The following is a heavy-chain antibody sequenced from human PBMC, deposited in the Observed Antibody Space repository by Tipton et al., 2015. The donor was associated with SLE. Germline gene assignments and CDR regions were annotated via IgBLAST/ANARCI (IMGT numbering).Heavy chain of an antibody. Sequence: TLSLTCTVSGGSISGYHWSWLRQPPGKGLEWIGYISYTETTKYNPSLESRVIISADTSKNQFSLKLNSVTAVDTAIYYCARSLGAGFCSGGNCFEPLDYWGQGILVTVSS. J-gene: IGHJ4*02. CDR2: ISYTETT. CDR3: ARSLGAGFCSGGNCFEPLDY. V-gene: IGHV4-59*08. D-gene: IGHD2-15*01. CDR1: GGSISGYH.